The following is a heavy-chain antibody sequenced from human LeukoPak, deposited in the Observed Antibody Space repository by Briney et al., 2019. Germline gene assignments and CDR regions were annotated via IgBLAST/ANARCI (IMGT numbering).Heavy chain of an antibody. J-gene: IGHJ5*02. CDR1: GFTFSGYW. V-gene: IGHV3-74*01. CDR3: ARGGAVPANCFDP. Sequence: HPGGSLRLSCAASGFTFSGYWMHWVRQAPGKGLVWVSRINGDGSSTTYAGSVKGRFAISRDNARNTLYLQMNTLRAEDTAVYYCARGGAVPANCFDPSGQGTLVTVSS. D-gene: IGHD2-2*01. CDR2: INGDGSST.